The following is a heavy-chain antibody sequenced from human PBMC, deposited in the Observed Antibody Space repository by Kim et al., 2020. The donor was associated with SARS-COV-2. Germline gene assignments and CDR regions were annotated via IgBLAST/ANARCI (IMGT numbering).Heavy chain of an antibody. CDR1: GFTFSSYG. CDR3: AKEVGLVPEFAVAASYYYGMDV. V-gene: IGHV3-30*18. D-gene: IGHD2-15*01. Sequence: GGSLRLSCAASGFTFSSYGMHWVRQAPGKGLEWVAVISYDGSNKYYADSVKGRFTISRDNSKNTLYLQMNSLRAEDTAVYYCAKEVGLVPEFAVAASYYYGMDVWGQGTTVTVSS. CDR2: ISYDGSNK. J-gene: IGHJ6*02.